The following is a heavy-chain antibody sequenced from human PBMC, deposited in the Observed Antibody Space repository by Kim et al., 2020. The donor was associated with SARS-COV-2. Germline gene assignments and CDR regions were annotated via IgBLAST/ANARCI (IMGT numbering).Heavy chain of an antibody. D-gene: IGHD3-9*01. Sequence: SETLSLTCAVYGGSFSGYYWSWIRQPPGKGLEWIGEINHSGSTNYNPSLKSRVTISVDTSKNQFSLKLSSVTAADTAVYYCASSFRFDGRGGDYYFDYWGQGTLVTVSS. V-gene: IGHV4-34*01. CDR3: ASSFRFDGRGGDYYFDY. CDR1: GGSFSGYY. CDR2: INHSGST. J-gene: IGHJ4*02.